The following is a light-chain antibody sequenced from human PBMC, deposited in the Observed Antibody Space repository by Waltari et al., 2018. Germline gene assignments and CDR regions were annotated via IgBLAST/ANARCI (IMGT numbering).Light chain of an antibody. CDR2: EVS. Sequence: QSALTQPASVSGSPGPSITISCTGPSSDVGHLNLASWYQQHPGKVPKLIIYEVSKRPSGVSNHFSGSKSGNTASLTISGLRAEDEADYYCCSYAGSRTYVFGTGTKVTVL. J-gene: IGLJ1*01. V-gene: IGLV2-23*02. CDR3: CSYAGSRTYV. CDR1: SSDVGHLNL.